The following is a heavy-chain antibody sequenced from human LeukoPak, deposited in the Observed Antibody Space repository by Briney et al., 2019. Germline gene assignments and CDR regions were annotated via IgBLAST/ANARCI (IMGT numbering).Heavy chain of an antibody. CDR1: GGSISSSSYY. Sequence: PSETLSLTCTVSGGSISSSSYYWGWIRQPPGKGLEWIGSIYYSGSTYYNPSLKSRVTISVDTSKNQFSLKLSSVTAADTAVYYCARFRGSGYDYVNYFDFWGQGTLVTVSS. CDR2: IYYSGST. J-gene: IGHJ4*02. CDR3: ARFRGSGYDYVNYFDF. V-gene: IGHV4-39*07. D-gene: IGHD5-12*01.